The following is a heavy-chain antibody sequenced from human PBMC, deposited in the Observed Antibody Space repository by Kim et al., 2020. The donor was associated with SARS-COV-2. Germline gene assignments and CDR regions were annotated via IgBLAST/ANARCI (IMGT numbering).Heavy chain of an antibody. J-gene: IGHJ6*02. CDR2: ISAYNGNT. D-gene: IGHD3-10*01. Sequence: ASVKVSCKASGYTFTNYGVSWVRQAPGQGLEWMAWISAYNGNTNYAQKSQGRVTLTTDTSTSTAYMELRGLRSDDTAVYYCARMNYPLNGMDVWGQGTTVTVSS. CDR1: GYTFTNYG. V-gene: IGHV1-18*01. CDR3: ARMNYPLNGMDV.